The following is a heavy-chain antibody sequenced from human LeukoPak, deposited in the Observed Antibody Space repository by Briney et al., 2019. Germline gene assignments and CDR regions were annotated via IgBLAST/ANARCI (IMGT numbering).Heavy chain of an antibody. Sequence: GGSLRLSCAASGFTFSSYAMSWVRQAPGKGLEWVSGISGHGSSTYYADSVKGRFTISRDNSKNSLYLQMSSLRAEDTAVYYCANLRVGQLVVTSVDYWGQGTLVTVSS. J-gene: IGHJ4*02. CDR2: ISGHGSST. CDR1: GFTFSSYA. D-gene: IGHD6-6*01. CDR3: ANLRVGQLVVTSVDY. V-gene: IGHV3-23*01.